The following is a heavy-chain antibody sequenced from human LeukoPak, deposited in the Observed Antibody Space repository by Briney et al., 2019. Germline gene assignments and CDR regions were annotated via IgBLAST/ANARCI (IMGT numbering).Heavy chain of an antibody. V-gene: IGHV3-30-3*01. CDR3: ARDQGDYGLDY. Sequence: PGGSLRLSCAASGFTFSSYTMHWVRQAPGKGLEWVAFISYDGYNKYYADSVKGRFTISRDNSKNTLYLQMNSLRAEDSAMYYCARDQGDYGLDYWGQGTLVSVSS. D-gene: IGHD4-17*01. J-gene: IGHJ4*02. CDR1: GFTFSSYT. CDR2: ISYDGYNK.